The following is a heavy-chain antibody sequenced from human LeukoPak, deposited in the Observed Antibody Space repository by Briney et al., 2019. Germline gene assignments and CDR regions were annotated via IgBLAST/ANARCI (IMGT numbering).Heavy chain of an antibody. CDR3: ARESRYSNSVDY. V-gene: IGHV1-69*01. D-gene: IGHD4-11*01. J-gene: IGHJ4*02. CDR1: GDTFSSYA. Sequence: SLKVSCKASGDTFSSYAIRWVRQAPGQGLEWVGGIIPNLGTANYAQKFQGRFTITSDESTSTAYMELSSLRSGDTAVYYCARESRYSNSVDYWRQGTLVTVFS. CDR2: IIPNLGTA.